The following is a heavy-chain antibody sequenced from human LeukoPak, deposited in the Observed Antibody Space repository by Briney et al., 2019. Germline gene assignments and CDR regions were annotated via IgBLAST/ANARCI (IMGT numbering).Heavy chain of an antibody. CDR2: INSDGRTT. Sequence: GRSLRLSCAASGFIFSNFWMHWVRQVPGKGLVWVSHINSDGRTTGYADSVRGRFTISRDNAKNTLYLQMNRLTVEDTAVYYCGRGMRDYYGLDYWGQGFLVTVSS. V-gene: IGHV3-74*01. D-gene: IGHD3-10*01. CDR3: GRGMRDYYGLDY. CDR1: GFIFSNFW. J-gene: IGHJ4*02.